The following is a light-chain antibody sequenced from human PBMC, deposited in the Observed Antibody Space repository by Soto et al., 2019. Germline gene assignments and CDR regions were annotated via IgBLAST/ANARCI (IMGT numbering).Light chain of an antibody. J-gene: IGKJ1*01. Sequence: DIQLTQSPSTLSASVGDRVTITCRASQSINGWLAWYQQKPGQAPNLLIYKASTLESGVPSRFSGSGSGIDFTLTISSLQPDDFATYYCQQYETFSGTFGPGTKV. CDR2: KAS. V-gene: IGKV1-5*03. CDR1: QSINGW. CDR3: QQYETFSGT.